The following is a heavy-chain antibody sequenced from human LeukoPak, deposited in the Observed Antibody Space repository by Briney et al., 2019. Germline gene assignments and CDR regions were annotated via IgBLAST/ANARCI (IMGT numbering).Heavy chain of an antibody. J-gene: IGHJ4*02. V-gene: IGHV4-59*08. Sequence: MSSETLSLTCTVSGGSISSYCWSWIRQPPGKGLEWIGYIYYSGSTNYNPSLKSRVTISVDTSKNQFSLKLSSVTAADTAVYYCARRHYDILTGFYYFDYWGQGTLVTVSS. CDR3: ARRHYDILTGFYYFDY. D-gene: IGHD3-9*01. CDR2: IYYSGST. CDR1: GGSISSYC.